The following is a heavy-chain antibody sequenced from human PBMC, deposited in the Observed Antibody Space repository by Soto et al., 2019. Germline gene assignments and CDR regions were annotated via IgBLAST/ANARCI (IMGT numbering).Heavy chain of an antibody. CDR1: GGSISSYY. V-gene: IGHV4-59*08. J-gene: IGHJ4*02. CDR2: IYYSGST. Sequence: SETLSLTCTVSGGSISSYYWSWIRQPPGKGLEWIGYIYYSGSTNYNPSLKSRVTISVDTSKNQFSLKLSSVTAADTAVYYCARHYEDCTNGVCWPDFDYWGQGTLVTVSS. D-gene: IGHD2-8*01. CDR3: ARHYEDCTNGVCWPDFDY.